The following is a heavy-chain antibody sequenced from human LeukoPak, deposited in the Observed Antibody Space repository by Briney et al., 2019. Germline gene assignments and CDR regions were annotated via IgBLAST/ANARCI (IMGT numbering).Heavy chain of an antibody. J-gene: IGHJ4*02. CDR2: INHSGST. Sequence: SETLSLTCAVYGGSFSGYYWSWIRQPPGKGLEWIGEINHSGSTNYNPSLKSRVTISVDTSKNQSSLKLSSVTAADTAVYYCARAYPRIGKDYWGQGTLVTVSS. D-gene: IGHD2/OR15-2a*01. CDR3: ARAYPRIGKDY. V-gene: IGHV4-34*01. CDR1: GGSFSGYY.